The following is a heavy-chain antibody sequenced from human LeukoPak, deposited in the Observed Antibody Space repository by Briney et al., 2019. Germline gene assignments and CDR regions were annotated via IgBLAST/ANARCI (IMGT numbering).Heavy chain of an antibody. J-gene: IGHJ6*04. Sequence: GGCLKLSCSASGLTFSVSSIHWVRHASGKGLEWVGRIKTKADNYATTYAASVKGRFTIPRDDSTNTAYLQMNSRKTEDTAVYYCTHPAYYYNVDVWGKGTTVTVSS. CDR2: IKTKADNYAT. CDR3: THPAYYYNVDV. CDR1: GLTFSVSS. D-gene: IGHD6-25*01. V-gene: IGHV3-73*01.